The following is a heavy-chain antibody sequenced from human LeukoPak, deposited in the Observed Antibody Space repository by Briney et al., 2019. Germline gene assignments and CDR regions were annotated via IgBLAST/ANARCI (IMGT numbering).Heavy chain of an antibody. CDR1: GGSFSGYY. V-gene: IGHV4-34*01. CDR3: AREGYSGYVSDAFDI. Sequence: SETLSLTCAVDGGSFSGYYWSWIRQPPGKGLEWIGEINHSGSTNYNPSLKSRVTISVDTSKNQFSLKLSSVTAADTAVYYCAREGYSGYVSDAFDIWGQGTMVTVSS. CDR2: INHSGST. D-gene: IGHD5-12*01. J-gene: IGHJ3*02.